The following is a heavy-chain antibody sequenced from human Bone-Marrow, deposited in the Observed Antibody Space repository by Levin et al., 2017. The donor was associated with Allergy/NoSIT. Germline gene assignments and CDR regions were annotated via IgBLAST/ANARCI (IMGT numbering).Heavy chain of an antibody. J-gene: IGHJ4*02. V-gene: IGHV3-15*01. D-gene: IGHD3-3*01. CDR2: IKSNADGGAA. CDR3: TTDAGHDSWSDSWRGSYRNEIAD. CDR1: GFTFKNAW. Sequence: GESLKISCAASGFTFKNAWMSWVRQAPGKGLEWVGRIKSNADGGAANYPAAVKDRFIVSRDDSKNMVYLQLNSLETEDTAVYYCTTDAGHDSWSDSWRGSYRNEIADWGQGTQVTVST.